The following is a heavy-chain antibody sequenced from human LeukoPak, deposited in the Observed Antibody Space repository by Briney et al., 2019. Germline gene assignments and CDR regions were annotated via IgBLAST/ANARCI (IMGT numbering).Heavy chain of an antibody. V-gene: IGHV1-46*01. CDR2: INPSGGST. D-gene: IGHD6-13*01. CDR1: GYTFTGYY. Sequence: ASVKVSCKASGYTFTGYYMHWVRQAPGQGLEWMGIINPSGGSTSYAQKFQGRVTMTRDMSTSTVYMELSSLRSEDTAVYYCARDPSLAAAGYYYYYMDVWGKGTTVTVSS. J-gene: IGHJ6*03. CDR3: ARDPSLAAAGYYYYYMDV.